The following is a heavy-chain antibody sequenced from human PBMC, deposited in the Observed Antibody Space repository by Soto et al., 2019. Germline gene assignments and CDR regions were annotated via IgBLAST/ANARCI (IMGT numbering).Heavy chain of an antibody. Sequence: SQTLSLTCAISGDSVSRNTAASNWIRHSPSRGLEWLGRTYYRSKWLTDYALSVKSRITVSPDTSRNQFSLQLTSVTPEDTGVYYWARDPPDSDSAFDSWGQGALVTVS. CDR1: GDSVSRNTAA. CDR3: ARDPPDSDSAFDS. J-gene: IGHJ4*02. V-gene: IGHV6-1*01. D-gene: IGHD4-4*01. CDR2: TYYRSKWLT.